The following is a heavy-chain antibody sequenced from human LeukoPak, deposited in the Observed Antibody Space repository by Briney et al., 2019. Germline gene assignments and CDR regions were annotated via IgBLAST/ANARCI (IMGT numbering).Heavy chain of an antibody. J-gene: IGHJ6*03. Sequence: GGSLRLSCTTSGFLFSSSWMSWVRQAPGKGLEWVAVISYDGSNKYYADSVKGRFTISRDNSKNTLYLQMNSLRAEDTAVYYCAREGAAAAGNYYYYYMDVWGKGTTVTVSS. D-gene: IGHD6-13*01. CDR1: GFLFSSSW. CDR2: ISYDGSNK. CDR3: AREGAAAAGNYYYYYMDV. V-gene: IGHV3-30*03.